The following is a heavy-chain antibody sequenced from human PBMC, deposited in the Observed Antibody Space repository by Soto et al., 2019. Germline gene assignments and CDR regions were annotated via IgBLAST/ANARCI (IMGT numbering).Heavy chain of an antibody. CDR2: IWYDGSNK. D-gene: IGHD6-6*01. CDR3: ARERVAARPSYYYYYGMDV. V-gene: IGHV3-33*01. J-gene: IGHJ6*02. Sequence: GGSLRLSCAASGFTFSSYGMHWVRQAPGKGLEWVAVIWYDGSNKYYADSVKGRFTISRDNSKNTLYLQMNSLRAEDTAVYYCARERVAARPSYYYYYGMDVWGQGTTVTVSS. CDR1: GFTFSSYG.